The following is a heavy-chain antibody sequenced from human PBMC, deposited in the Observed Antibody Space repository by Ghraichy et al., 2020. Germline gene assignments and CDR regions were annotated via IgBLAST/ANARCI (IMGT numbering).Heavy chain of an antibody. CDR2: ISSSGSTI. Sequence: GGSLRLSCAASGFTFSDYYMSWIRQAPGKGLEWVSYISSSGSTIYYADSVKGRFTISRDNAKNSLYLQMNSLRAEDTAVYYCARYIVVVPAAMNDYYYYGMDVWGQGTTVTVSS. CDR1: GFTFSDYY. J-gene: IGHJ6*02. D-gene: IGHD2-2*01. CDR3: ARYIVVVPAAMNDYYYYGMDV. V-gene: IGHV3-11*01.